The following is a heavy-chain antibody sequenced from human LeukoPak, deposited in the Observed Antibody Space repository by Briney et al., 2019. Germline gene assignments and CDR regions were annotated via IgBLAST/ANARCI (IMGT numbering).Heavy chain of an antibody. CDR3: AKDLSVVGAHDSFDV. CDR2: MNSDGSII. D-gene: IGHD1-26*01. V-gene: IGHV3-74*01. J-gene: IGHJ3*01. CDR1: GFTFSRYW. Sequence: GGSLRLSCAASGFTFSRYWMHWVRQAPGKGLVWVSRMNSDGSIINYVDSVKGRFTISRDNAKNTLYLQMNSLRAEDTAVYYCAKDLSVVGAHDSFDVWGQGTMVTVSS.